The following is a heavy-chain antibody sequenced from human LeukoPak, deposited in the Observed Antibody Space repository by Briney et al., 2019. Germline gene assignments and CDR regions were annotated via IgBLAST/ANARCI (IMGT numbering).Heavy chain of an antibody. J-gene: IGHJ4*02. V-gene: IGHV1-24*01. CDR2: SDPEDVKT. CDR1: GYSLTELA. D-gene: IGHD3-22*01. CDR3: ATFQAYANSGHLRPYFDY. Sequence: GASVKVSCKISGYSLTELAIRWVRQAPGKGLEWMGGSDPEDVKTSFAEKFQGRVTFTEDTSTDTAFMELSRLRSDDTAVYYCATFQAYANSGHLRPYFDYWGQGTLVTVSS.